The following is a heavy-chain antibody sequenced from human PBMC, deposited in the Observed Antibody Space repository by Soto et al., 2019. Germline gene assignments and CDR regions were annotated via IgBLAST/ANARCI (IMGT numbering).Heavy chain of an antibody. Sequence: GESLKISCRTSGYKFTSSWIAWVRQKPGKGLEWMGIIFPSDSDTRYSPSFQGQVTISADRSTSTVFLQWASLKASDTAVYFCAGKTKSGSLIGLDPGGQGTLVTVSS. J-gene: IGHJ1*01. CDR3: AGKTKSGSLIGLDP. CDR2: IFPSDSDT. CDR1: GYKFTSSW. V-gene: IGHV5-51*01. D-gene: IGHD3-22*01.